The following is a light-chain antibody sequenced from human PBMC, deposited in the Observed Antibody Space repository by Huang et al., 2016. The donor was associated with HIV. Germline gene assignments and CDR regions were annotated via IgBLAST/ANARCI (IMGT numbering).Light chain of an antibody. Sequence: EIVLTQSPGTLSLSPGERATLSCRASQSVSRSYLAWYQQKPGQAPRLLIYGASSRSTGIPDGFIGSWSGTDFTLTSSRLEPEDFAVYYCQQYGSSPWTFGQGTKVEIK. CDR3: QQYGSSPWT. CDR1: QSVSRSY. CDR2: GAS. V-gene: IGKV3-20*01. J-gene: IGKJ1*01.